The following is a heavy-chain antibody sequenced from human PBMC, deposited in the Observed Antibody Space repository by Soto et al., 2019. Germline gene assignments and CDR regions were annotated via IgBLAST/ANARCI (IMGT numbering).Heavy chain of an antibody. CDR1: EFIFSGYG. Sequence: PGGSLRLSCAASEFIFSGYGMHWVRQAPGKGLEWVAIISDDGSNEEYADSVRGRFTISRDNSKNTLYLQMNSLRTEDTALYYCTKAITTFGFYFDPWGQGTLVTVSS. CDR3: TKAITTFGFYFDP. V-gene: IGHV3-30*18. CDR2: ISDDGSNE. J-gene: IGHJ4*02. D-gene: IGHD1-1*01.